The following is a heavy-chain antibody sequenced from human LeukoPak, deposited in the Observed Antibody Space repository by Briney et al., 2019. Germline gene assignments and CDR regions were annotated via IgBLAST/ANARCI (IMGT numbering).Heavy chain of an antibody. Sequence: GGSLGLSCAASGFTFATYTMSWVRQAPGKGLEWVSAIRSSGDSTYYADSAKGRFTISRDNSKNTLYLQMNSLRAEDTAIYYCAKGGAVTGTMYFQYWGQGTLVTVSS. CDR1: GFTFATYT. D-gene: IGHD6-19*01. CDR3: AKGGAVTGTMYFQY. V-gene: IGHV3-23*01. CDR2: IRSSGDST. J-gene: IGHJ1*01.